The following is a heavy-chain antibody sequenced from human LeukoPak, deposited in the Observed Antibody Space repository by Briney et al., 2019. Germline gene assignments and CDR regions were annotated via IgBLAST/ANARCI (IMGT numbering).Heavy chain of an antibody. Sequence: GGSLRLSCAASGFTFSNYAMSWVRQAPGKVPEWVSGISGSGDSTYSADSVKGRFTISRDNFKSTLYLRMKSLRADDTAMYYCAKDFVVVPGNVNYFDSWGQGTLVTVSS. CDR3: AKDFVVVPGNVNYFDS. J-gene: IGHJ4*02. CDR1: GFTFSNYA. CDR2: ISGSGDST. V-gene: IGHV3-23*01. D-gene: IGHD2-21*02.